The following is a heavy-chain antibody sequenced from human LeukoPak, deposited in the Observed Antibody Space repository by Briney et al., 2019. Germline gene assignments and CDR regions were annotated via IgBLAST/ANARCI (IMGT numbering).Heavy chain of an antibody. CDR1: GYTFTSYD. J-gene: IGHJ1*01. V-gene: IGHV1-8*01. CDR3: ARMGLPRFVAYYYDSTGWIGD. Sequence: ASVKVSCKASGYTFTSYDINWVRQATGQGLEWMGWMNPNSGNTGYAQKFQGRVTMTRNTSISTAYMELSSLRSEDTAVYYCARMGLPRFVAYYYDSTGWIGDWGQDTLVTVSS. CDR2: MNPNSGNT. D-gene: IGHD3-22*01.